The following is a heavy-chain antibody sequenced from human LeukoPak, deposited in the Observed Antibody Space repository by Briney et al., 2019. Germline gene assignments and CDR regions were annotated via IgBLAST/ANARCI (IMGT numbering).Heavy chain of an antibody. J-gene: IGHJ4*02. Sequence: ETLSLTCTVSGGSITSYFWNWIQQPAGKGLEWLGRVYTSGNTNYSPSLKSRVTMSIDTSKNQFSLKLSSVTAADTAMYYCATGDWNGADNWGQGTLVVVSS. V-gene: IGHV4-4*07. CDR1: GGSITSYF. CDR3: ATGDWNGADN. D-gene: IGHD1-1*01. CDR2: VYTSGNT.